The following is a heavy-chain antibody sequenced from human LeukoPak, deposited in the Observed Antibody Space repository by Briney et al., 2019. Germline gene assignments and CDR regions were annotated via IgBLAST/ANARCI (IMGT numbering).Heavy chain of an antibody. D-gene: IGHD5-12*01. CDR1: GFAFSSYS. CDR3: ARGAEYTGYDPYFDY. Sequence: PGGSLRLSCAASGFAFSSYSVNWVRQAPGKGLEWVSCISSSSSYIYYADSVKGRFTISRDNAKNSLYLQMNSLRAEDTAVYYCARGAEYTGYDPYFDYWGQGTLVTVSS. V-gene: IGHV3-21*01. J-gene: IGHJ4*02. CDR2: ISSSSSYI.